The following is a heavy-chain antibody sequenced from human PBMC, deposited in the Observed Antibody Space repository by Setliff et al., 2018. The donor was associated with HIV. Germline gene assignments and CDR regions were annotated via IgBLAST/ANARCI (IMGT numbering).Heavy chain of an antibody. CDR3: ARSPGVDTNMAFDY. V-gene: IGHV4-59*01. CDR2: IYYSGST. D-gene: IGHD5-18*01. Sequence: PSETLSLTCTVSGGSISSYYWSWIRQPPGKGLEWIGYIYYSGSTNYNPSLKSRVTISVERSKNQFSLKLNSVTAADTAVYYCARSPGVDTNMAFDYWGQGMLVTVSS. CDR1: GGSISSYY. J-gene: IGHJ4*02.